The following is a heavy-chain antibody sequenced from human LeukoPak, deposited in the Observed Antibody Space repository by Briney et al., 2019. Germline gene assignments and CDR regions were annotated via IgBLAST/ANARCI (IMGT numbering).Heavy chain of an antibody. CDR3: ARDRSGILGYYYNGMDV. D-gene: IGHD3-10*01. V-gene: IGHV1-2*02. J-gene: IGHJ6*02. Sequence: ASVKVSCKASGYIFISYYIHWVRQAPGQGLEWMGVINPSDGSTNYAQKYQGRVTMTRHTSITTAHMELSRLRSDDTAVYYCARDRSGILGYYYNGMDVWGQGTTVTVSS. CDR1: GYIFISYY. CDR2: INPSDGST.